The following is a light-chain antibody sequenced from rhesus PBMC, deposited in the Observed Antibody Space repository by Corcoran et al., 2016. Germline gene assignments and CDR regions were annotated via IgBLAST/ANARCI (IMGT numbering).Light chain of an antibody. CDR1: SLKTYY. CDR3: GSWDNSGNHYI. CDR2: GNT. V-gene: IGLV3S11*01. Sequence: SSGLTQEPALSVALGHTVRMTCQGDSLKTYYASWYQQKPGQVPVLVIYGNTNRPSGIPGRFSGSWSGNTGSLTITGAQVEYEAEYYCGSWDNSGNHYIFGAGTRLTVL. J-gene: IGLJ1*01.